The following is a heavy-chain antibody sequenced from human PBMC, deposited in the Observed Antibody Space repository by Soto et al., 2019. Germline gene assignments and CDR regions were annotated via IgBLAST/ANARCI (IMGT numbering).Heavy chain of an antibody. CDR2: INAGNGNT. Sequence: QVQLVQSGAEEKKPGASVKVSCKASGYTFTSYAMHWVRQAPGQRLEWMGWINAGNGNTKYSQKFQGRVTITRDTSASTAYMELSSLRSEDTAVYYCARSILVVTALDYWGQGTLVTVSS. J-gene: IGHJ4*02. V-gene: IGHV1-3*05. CDR3: ARSILVVTALDY. D-gene: IGHD2-21*02. CDR1: GYTFTSYA.